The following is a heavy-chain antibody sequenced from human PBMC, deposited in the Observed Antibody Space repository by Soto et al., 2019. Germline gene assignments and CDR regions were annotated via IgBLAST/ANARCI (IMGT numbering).Heavy chain of an antibody. V-gene: IGHV1-18*01. D-gene: IGHD2-8*01. CDR1: GYSFRSYG. J-gene: IGHJ5*01. Sequence: ASVKVSCKASGYSFRSYGINWVRQAPGQGLEWIGWVSGYNYNTKYAQKLQGRITVTTDTSTNTAYMELRSLGSDDTAVYYCGRSSSMLGAGWSDSWGRGTLVTVSS. CDR3: GRSSSMLGAGWSDS. CDR2: VSGYNYNT.